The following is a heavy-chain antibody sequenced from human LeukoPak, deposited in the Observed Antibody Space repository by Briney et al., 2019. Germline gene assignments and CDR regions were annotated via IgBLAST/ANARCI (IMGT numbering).Heavy chain of an antibody. CDR3: ARGPPAPYYYYYMDV. CDR2: IYYSGST. V-gene: IGHV4-59*01. Sequence: SETLSLTCTVSGGSISSYYWSWLRQPPGKGLEWIGYIYYSGSTNYNPSLKSRVTISVDTSKNQFSLKLSSVTAADTAVYYCARGPPAPYYYYYMDVWGKGTTVTISS. J-gene: IGHJ6*03. CDR1: GGSISSYY.